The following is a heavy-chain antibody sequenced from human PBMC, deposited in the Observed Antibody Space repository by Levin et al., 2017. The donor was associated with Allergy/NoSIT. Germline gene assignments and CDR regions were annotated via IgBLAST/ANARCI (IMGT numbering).Heavy chain of an antibody. D-gene: IGHD5-12*01. CDR1: GFTFSSYG. V-gene: IGHV3-30*18. CDR2: ISYDGSNK. J-gene: IGHJ4*02. CDR3: AKDRGRWLRIAEIDY. Sequence: GALRLSCAASGFTFSSYGMHWVRQAPGKGLEWVAVISYDGSNKYYADSVKGRFTISRDNSKNTLYLQMNSLRAEDTAVYYCAKDRGRWLRIAEIDYWGQGTLVTVSS.